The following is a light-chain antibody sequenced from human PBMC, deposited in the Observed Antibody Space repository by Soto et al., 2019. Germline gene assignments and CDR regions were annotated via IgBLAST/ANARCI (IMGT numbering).Light chain of an antibody. CDR2: GAS. CDR1: RGVSANY. CDR3: QQYGSSPRT. J-gene: IGKJ1*01. V-gene: IGKV3-20*01. Sequence: ESVVTQSPGTLVFSPGGGDTLPCRASRGVSANYLAWYQQKPGQAPTLLIYGASIRAAGIPDRFSGSGSGTDFTLTIRRLEPDDFAVYYCQQYGSSPRTFGQGTKVDIK.